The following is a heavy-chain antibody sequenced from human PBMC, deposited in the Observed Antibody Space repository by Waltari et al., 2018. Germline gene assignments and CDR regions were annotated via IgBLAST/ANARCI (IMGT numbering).Heavy chain of an antibody. J-gene: IGHJ5*02. CDR2: ISTSSLYI. V-gene: IGHV3-21*01. D-gene: IGHD3-10*02. Sequence: EVQLVEAGGGLVKPGGSLRLSCAASGFTFSSYSMNWVRQAPGKGLEGVSSISTSSLYIYYADSVKCRFTISSDNANNSLYLQLNSLRAEDTAVYYCARDLVITMIGMNWFDPWGQGTLVTVSS. CDR3: ARDLVITMIGMNWFDP. CDR1: GFTFSSYS.